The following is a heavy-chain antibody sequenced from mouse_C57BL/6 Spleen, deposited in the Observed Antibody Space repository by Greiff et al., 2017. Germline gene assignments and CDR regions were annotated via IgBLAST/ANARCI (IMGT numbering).Heavy chain of an antibody. D-gene: IGHD1-1*01. J-gene: IGHJ1*03. CDR1: GYTFTDYY. V-gene: IGHV1-76*01. CDR2: IYPGSGNT. CDR3: ARDGSSSVGLYWYFDV. Sequence: QVQLQQSGAELVRPGASVKLSCKASGYTFTDYYINWVKQRPGQGLEWIARIYPGSGNTYYNEKFKGKATLTAEKSSSTAYMQLSSLTSEDSAVYVCARDGSSSVGLYWYFDVWGTGTTVTVSS.